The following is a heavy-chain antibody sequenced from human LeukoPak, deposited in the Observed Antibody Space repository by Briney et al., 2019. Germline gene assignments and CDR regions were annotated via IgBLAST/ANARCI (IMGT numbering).Heavy chain of an antibody. CDR1: GFTFSSYA. CDR2: TSYDGSNK. D-gene: IGHD1-26*01. Sequence: GGSLRLSCAASGFTFSSYAMHWVRQAPGKGLEWVALTSYDGSNKYYADSVKGRFTISRDNSKNTLYLQMNSLRTEDTAVYYCAKGRGWEASYYYYYMDVWGKGTTVTISS. CDR3: AKGRGWEASYYYYYMDV. V-gene: IGHV3-30*04. J-gene: IGHJ6*03.